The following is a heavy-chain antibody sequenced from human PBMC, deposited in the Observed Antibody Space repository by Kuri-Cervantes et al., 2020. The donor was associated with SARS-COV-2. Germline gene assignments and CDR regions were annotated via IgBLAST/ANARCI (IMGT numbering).Heavy chain of an antibody. CDR1: GFTFSSYS. V-gene: IGHV3-48*01. Sequence: GESLKISCAASGFTFSSYSMNWVRQAPGKGLEWVSYISSSSSTIYYADSVKGRFTISRDNAKNSLYLQMNSLRAEDTAVYYCARDDGGRFFGKGAFDIWGQGTMVTVSS. J-gene: IGHJ3*02. D-gene: IGHD3-3*01. CDR3: ARDDGGRFFGKGAFDI. CDR2: ISSSSSTI.